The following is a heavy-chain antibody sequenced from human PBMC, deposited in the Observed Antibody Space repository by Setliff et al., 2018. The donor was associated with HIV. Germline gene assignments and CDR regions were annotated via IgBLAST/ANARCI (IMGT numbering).Heavy chain of an antibody. CDR2: INHKTNA. D-gene: IGHD1-26*01. CDR1: GGSFSGYY. J-gene: IGHJ5*01. CDR3: ARAVYGGTYSWFDS. V-gene: IGHV4-34*01. Sequence: PSETLSLTCAVYGGSFSGYYWTWVRQPPGKGLEWIADINHKTNANYNPSLKSRVIISGDTSKNQSSLNLTSVTAADTGLYFCARAVYGGTYSWFDSWGQGSLVTVSS.